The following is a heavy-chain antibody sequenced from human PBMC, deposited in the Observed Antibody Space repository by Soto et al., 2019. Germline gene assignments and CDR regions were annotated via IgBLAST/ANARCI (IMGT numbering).Heavy chain of an antibody. CDR2: ITWNSVST. D-gene: IGHD3-3*01. V-gene: IGHV3-9*01. J-gene: IGHJ5*02. CDR1: GFSFDDFA. CDR3: AKERVRFLDA. Sequence: QLVESGGGLVQLGGSLRLSCVASGFSFDDFAMHWVRQAPGKGLEWISGITWNSVSTDYANSVKGRFTVSRDNAKNSLYLQMSSLTTEDTALYFCAKERVRFLDAWGQGTLVTVSS.